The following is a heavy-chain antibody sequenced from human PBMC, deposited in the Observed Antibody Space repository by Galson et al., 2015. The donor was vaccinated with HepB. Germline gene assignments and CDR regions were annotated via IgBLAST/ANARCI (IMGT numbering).Heavy chain of an antibody. CDR2: LSGNGYKT. D-gene: IGHD2-15*01. CDR1: GFTLSSYG. J-gene: IGHJ4*02. CDR3: ARDPFAYSGGH. V-gene: IGHV3-23*01. Sequence: SLRLSCAASGFTLSSYGMNWVRQAPGKGLEWVSALSGNGYKTYYADSVRGRFTISRDNSKNTLYLQMNSLRAEDTAVYYCARDPFAYSGGHWGQGTLVTVSS.